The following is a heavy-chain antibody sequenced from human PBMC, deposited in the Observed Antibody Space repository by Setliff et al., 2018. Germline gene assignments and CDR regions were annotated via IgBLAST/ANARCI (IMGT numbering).Heavy chain of an antibody. V-gene: IGHV4-59*01. CDR2: IQNGGNT. J-gene: IGHJ4*01. Sequence: SETLSLTCTVSGGSISRYYWSWIRQPPGKGLEWIGHIQNGGNTKYDPSLGSRITMSVDTSENQFSLKLSSVTAADTAVYYCARDQYTSGWYGPPESYFDCWGLGILVTVSS. CDR3: ARDQYTSGWYGPPESYFDC. D-gene: IGHD6-19*01. CDR1: GGSISRYY.